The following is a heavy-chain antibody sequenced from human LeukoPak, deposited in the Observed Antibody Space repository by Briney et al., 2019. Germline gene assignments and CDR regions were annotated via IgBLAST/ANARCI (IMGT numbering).Heavy chain of an antibody. CDR2: ISGSGGST. Sequence: GGSLRLSCAASGFTFSSYAMSWVRQAPGKGLEWVSAISGSGGSTYYADSVKGRFTISRDNSKNTLYLQMNSLRAEDTAVYYCAKVLLVNYDFWSGYYNPYFDYWGQGTLVTVSS. CDR1: GFTFSSYA. CDR3: AKVLLVNYDFWSGYYNPYFDY. J-gene: IGHJ4*02. V-gene: IGHV3-23*01. D-gene: IGHD3-3*01.